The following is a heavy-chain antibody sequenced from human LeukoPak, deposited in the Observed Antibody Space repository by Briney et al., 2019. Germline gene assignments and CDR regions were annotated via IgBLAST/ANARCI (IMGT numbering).Heavy chain of an antibody. CDR2: IIPILGIA. CDR1: GGTFSSYA. V-gene: IGHV1-69*04. CDR3: ARDRQVVVTAETRRTRNNWFDP. Sequence: SVKVSCKASGGTFSSYAISWVRQAPGQGLEWMGRIIPILGIANYAQKFQGRVTITADKSTSTAYMELSSLRSEDTAVYYCARDRQVVVTAETRRTRNNWFDPWGQGTLVTVSS. D-gene: IGHD2-21*02. J-gene: IGHJ5*02.